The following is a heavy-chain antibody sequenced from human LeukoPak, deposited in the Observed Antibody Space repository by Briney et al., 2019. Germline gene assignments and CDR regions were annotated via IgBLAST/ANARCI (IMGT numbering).Heavy chain of an antibody. CDR3: TTDCGGPLWD. J-gene: IGHJ4*02. V-gene: IGHV3-15*01. CDR1: GFTFSNAW. Sequence: KPGGSLRLSCAASGFTFSNAWMSWVRQVTGRGLEWVGRIKSRTDGGTTDFAAPVKGRFTISRDDSKNTLYLQMNSLKTEDTAVYYCTTDCGGPLWDWGQGTLVTVSS. CDR2: IKSRTDGGTT. D-gene: IGHD3-16*01.